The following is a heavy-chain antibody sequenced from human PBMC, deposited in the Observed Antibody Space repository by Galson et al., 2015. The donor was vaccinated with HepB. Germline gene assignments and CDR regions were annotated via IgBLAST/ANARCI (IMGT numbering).Heavy chain of an antibody. Sequence: SVKVSCKASGYTFTSYAMHWVRQAPGQRLEWMGWINAGNGSTKYSQKFQGRVTITRDTSASTAYMELSSLRSEDTAVYYCARAGGGYCSGGSCYYYTAMGTFDYWGQGTLVTVSS. CDR3: ARAGGGYCSGGSCYYYTAMGTFDY. CDR2: INAGNGST. D-gene: IGHD2-15*01. CDR1: GYTFTSYA. J-gene: IGHJ4*02. V-gene: IGHV1-3*01.